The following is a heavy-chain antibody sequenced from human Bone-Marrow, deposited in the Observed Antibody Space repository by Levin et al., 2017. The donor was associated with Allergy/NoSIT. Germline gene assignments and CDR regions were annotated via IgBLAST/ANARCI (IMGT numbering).Heavy chain of an antibody. CDR3: ARLGMTSGVFLAEYYNGFDV. CDR1: GFTFSSFH. CDR2: ISGSGDYI. V-gene: IGHV3-21*01. D-gene: IGHD3-10*01. Sequence: PSETLSLTCAASGFTFSSFHIHWVRQAPGKGLEWVASISGSGDYIYYADSVKGRFTISRDNAKNSVHLQMDSLRAEDTAVYYCARLGMTSGVFLAEYYNGFDVWGQGTTVTVSS. J-gene: IGHJ6*02.